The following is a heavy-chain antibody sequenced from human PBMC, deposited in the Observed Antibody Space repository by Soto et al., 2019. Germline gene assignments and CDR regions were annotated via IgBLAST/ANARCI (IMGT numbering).Heavy chain of an antibody. Sequence: EVPLLESGGGLAQPGESLRLSCAASGFTFSSYAMSWVRQAPGKGLEWVSVISGSDDSTYYADSVKGRFTISRDNSKNTLYLQMNSLRAEDTAVYYCAKRSSSSTFDYWGQGTLVTVSS. V-gene: IGHV3-23*01. D-gene: IGHD6-6*01. J-gene: IGHJ4*02. CDR3: AKRSSSSTFDY. CDR2: ISGSDDST. CDR1: GFTFSSYA.